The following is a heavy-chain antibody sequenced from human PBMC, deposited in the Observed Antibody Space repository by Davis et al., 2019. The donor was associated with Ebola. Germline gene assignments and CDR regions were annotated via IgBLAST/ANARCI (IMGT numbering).Heavy chain of an antibody. V-gene: IGHV4-4*02. CDR2: IYHSGST. Sequence: PSETLSLTCAVSGGSISSSNWWSWVRQPPGKGLEWIGEIYHSGSTNYNPSLKSRVTISVDKSKNQVSLKLSSVTAADTAVYYCARDRVAFWSCYRNDYWGQGTLVTVSS. CDR1: GGSISSSNW. J-gene: IGHJ4*02. D-gene: IGHD3-3*01. CDR3: ARDRVAFWSCYRNDY.